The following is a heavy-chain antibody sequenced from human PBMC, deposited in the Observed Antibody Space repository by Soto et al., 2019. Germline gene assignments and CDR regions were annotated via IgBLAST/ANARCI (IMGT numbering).Heavy chain of an antibody. J-gene: IGHJ6*03. V-gene: IGHV4-59*01. CDR2: IYYSVST. CDR3: ARGRPQKGGYCSSTSCYSYYYYYMDV. CDR1: GGSISSYD. Sequence: PSETLSLTCTVSGGSISSYDWSWIRQPPGKKLEWIGYIYYSVSTNYNPSLKSRVTISVDTSKNQFSLKLSSVTAADTAVYYCARGRPQKGGYCSSTSCYSYYYYYMDVWGKGTTVTVSS. D-gene: IGHD2-2*01.